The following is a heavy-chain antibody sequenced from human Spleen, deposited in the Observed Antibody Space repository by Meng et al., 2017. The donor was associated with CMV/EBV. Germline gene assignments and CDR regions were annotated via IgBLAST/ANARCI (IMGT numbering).Heavy chain of an antibody. CDR3: ARATSHHYYFDF. Sequence: SETLSLTCTVSGDSISSDSYYWVWIRQPPGKGLEWSANIYNSGSGSTYYNPSLKSRVTISGDTSKNQFSLKMSSVTAADTAVYYCARATSHHYYFDFWGQGTLVTVSS. CDR2: IYNSGSGST. V-gene: IGHV4-39*07. CDR1: GDSISSDSYY. J-gene: IGHJ4*02. D-gene: IGHD1-14*01.